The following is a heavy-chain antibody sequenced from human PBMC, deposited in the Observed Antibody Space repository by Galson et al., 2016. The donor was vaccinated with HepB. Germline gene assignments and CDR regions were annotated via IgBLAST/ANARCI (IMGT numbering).Heavy chain of an antibody. CDR2: MNPNSGNT. Sequence: SVKVSCKASGYTFSSNDINWVRQATGQGLEWMGWMNPNSGNTGYVQKFQGRVTMTRNPSISTAYMELSSLRSDDTAMYYCAKATPYYDVLTGFFVYYFDYWGHGTLVTVSS. V-gene: IGHV1-8*01. CDR3: AKATPYYDVLTGFFVYYFDY. J-gene: IGHJ4*01. D-gene: IGHD3-9*01. CDR1: GYTFSSND.